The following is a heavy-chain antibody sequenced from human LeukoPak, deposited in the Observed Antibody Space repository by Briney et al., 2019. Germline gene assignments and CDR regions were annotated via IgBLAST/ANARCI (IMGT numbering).Heavy chain of an antibody. V-gene: IGHV4-34*01. CDR2: INHSGSA. D-gene: IGHD1-7*01. CDR3: ARGELELLFDP. J-gene: IGHJ5*02. CDR1: GGSFSGYY. Sequence: SETLSLTCAVYGGSFSGYYWSWIRQPPGKGLEWIGEINHSGSANYNPSLKSRVTLSIDKSKNQFSLNLSSVTAADTAVYYCARGELELLFDPWGQGTLVTVSS.